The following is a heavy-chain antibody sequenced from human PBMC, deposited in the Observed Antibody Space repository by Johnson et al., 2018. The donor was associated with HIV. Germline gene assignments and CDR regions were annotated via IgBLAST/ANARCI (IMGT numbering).Heavy chain of an antibody. J-gene: IGHJ3*02. D-gene: IGHD1-26*01. Sequence: QVQLVESGGGVVQPGRSLRLSCAASGFTFSSYAMHWVRQAPGKGLEWVAVISYDGSNKYYADSVKGRFTISRDNSKSTFFLQMNSLTPEDTGVYYCAREWELLGSAFDIWGQGTMVTVSS. CDR3: AREWELLGSAFDI. V-gene: IGHV3-30-3*01. CDR1: GFTFSSYA. CDR2: ISYDGSNK.